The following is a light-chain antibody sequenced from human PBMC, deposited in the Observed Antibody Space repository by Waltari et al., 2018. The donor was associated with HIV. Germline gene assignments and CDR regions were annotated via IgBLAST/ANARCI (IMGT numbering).Light chain of an antibody. V-gene: IGKV1-39*01. CDR2: DAS. J-gene: IGKJ3*01. CDR1: QTVNNK. Sequence: DIQMTQSPSSLSASVGDSVTITCRASQTVNNKLNWYQQKPGEAPKVVIYDASTLESGVPSRFRGGRSRTDFTLTITSLQLDDFATYFCQQSFSYPLTFGPGTKVDI. CDR3: QQSFSYPLT.